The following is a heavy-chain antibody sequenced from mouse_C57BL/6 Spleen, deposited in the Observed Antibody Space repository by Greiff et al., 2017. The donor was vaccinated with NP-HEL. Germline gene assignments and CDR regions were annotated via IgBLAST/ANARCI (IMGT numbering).Heavy chain of an antibody. CDR3: ASGPGYYVRYYAMDY. CDR1: GYTFTDYY. J-gene: IGHJ4*01. Sequence: EVQLQQSGPELVKPGASVKMSCKASGYTFTDYYMHWVKQSHGKSLEWIGYIYPNNGGNGYNQKFKGKATLTVDKSSSTAYLELRSLTSEESAVDDWASGPGYYVRYYAMDYWGKGTSVTVSS. V-gene: IGHV1-34*01. D-gene: IGHD2-3*01. CDR2: IYPNNGGN.